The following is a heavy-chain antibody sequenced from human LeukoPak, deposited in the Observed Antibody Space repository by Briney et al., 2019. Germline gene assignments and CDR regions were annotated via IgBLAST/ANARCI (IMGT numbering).Heavy chain of an antibody. V-gene: IGHV4-59*01. J-gene: IGHJ4*02. CDR2: IYYSGST. CDR1: GGSISSYY. D-gene: IGHD3-22*01. CDR3: ARGGGYYDTIDY. Sequence: SETLSLTCTVSGGSISSYYWSWIRQPAGKGLEWIGYIYYSGSTNYNPSLKSRVTISVDTSKNQFSLKLSSVTAADTAVYYCARGGGYYDTIDYWGQGTLVTVSS.